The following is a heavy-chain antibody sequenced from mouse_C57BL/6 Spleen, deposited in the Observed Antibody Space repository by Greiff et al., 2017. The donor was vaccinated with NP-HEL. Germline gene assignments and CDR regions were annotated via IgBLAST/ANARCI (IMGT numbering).Heavy chain of an antibody. CDR2: IDPAHGNT. CDR1: GFNFKNSY. D-gene: IGHD3-3*01. Sequence: EVQLQQSVAELVRPGASVKLSCTASGFNFKNSYMHWVKQRPEQGLEWIGRIDPAHGNTKYAPKFQGKATITADTTSNTAYLQLSSLTSEDTAIYYCAREGLDFWYFDVWGTGTTVTVSS. V-gene: IGHV14-3*01. J-gene: IGHJ1*03. CDR3: AREGLDFWYFDV.